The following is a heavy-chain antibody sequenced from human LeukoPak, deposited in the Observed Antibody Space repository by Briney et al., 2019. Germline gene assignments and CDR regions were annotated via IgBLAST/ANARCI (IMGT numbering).Heavy chain of an antibody. Sequence: GASVTVSCMASGYTFTDDYMHWVRQAPGRGLEFMGWINPDSGFTNYAQKFKGRVTMTRDTSISTAYLEVRSLTSDDTAVYYCAPTAEAYTSWWKVWGQGTLVTVSS. V-gene: IGHV1-2*02. J-gene: IGHJ4*02. CDR1: GYTFTDDY. CDR2: INPDSGFT. CDR3: APTAEAYTSWWKV. D-gene: IGHD3-16*01.